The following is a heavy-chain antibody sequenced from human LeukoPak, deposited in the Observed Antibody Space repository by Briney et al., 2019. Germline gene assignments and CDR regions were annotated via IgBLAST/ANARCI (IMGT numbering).Heavy chain of an antibody. D-gene: IGHD3/OR15-3a*01. CDR2: IRYDGSNK. V-gene: IGHV3-30*02. Sequence: PGGSLRLSCAASGFSFSSYGMHWVRQAPGKGLDWVAFIRYDGSNKYYADSVKGRFTISRDNSKNTLYLQMNSLRAEDTAVYYCAKVLSWDWNYFDYWGQGTLVTVSS. CDR3: AKVLSWDWNYFDY. CDR1: GFSFSSYG. J-gene: IGHJ4*02.